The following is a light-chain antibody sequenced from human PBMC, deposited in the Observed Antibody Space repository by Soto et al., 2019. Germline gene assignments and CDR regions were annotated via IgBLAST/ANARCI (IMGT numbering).Light chain of an antibody. CDR3: QQYNSFWT. Sequence: DIQMTQSPSTLSASVGDRVTITCRASQSISSWLAWDQQKPGKAPKLLIYDASHLERGVPSRFSGSGSGTEFTLTISSLQPDDLATYYCQQYNSFWTFGQGTKVEI. CDR2: DAS. CDR1: QSISSW. J-gene: IGKJ1*01. V-gene: IGKV1-5*01.